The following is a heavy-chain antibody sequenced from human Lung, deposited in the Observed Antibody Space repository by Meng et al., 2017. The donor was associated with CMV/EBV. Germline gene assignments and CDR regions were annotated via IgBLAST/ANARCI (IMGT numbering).Heavy chain of an antibody. CDR2: ISHDGSNK. D-gene: IGHD5-18*01. Sequence: GGSLRLSCTASGWTFNSYCMYWVRQAPGKGLEWVAVISHDGSNKYYADSVKGRFTISRDNSKNPLYLQMNSLRAEDTAVYYCAKDLATAMEHYYYYYGMDVWGQGTTVTVSS. J-gene: IGHJ6*02. V-gene: IGHV3-30*18. CDR1: GWTFNSYC. CDR3: AKDLATAMEHYYYYYGMDV.